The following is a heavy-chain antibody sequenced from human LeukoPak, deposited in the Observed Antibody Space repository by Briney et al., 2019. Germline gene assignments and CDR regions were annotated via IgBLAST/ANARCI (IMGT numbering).Heavy chain of an antibody. CDR3: ARALGVGNAFDI. D-gene: IGHD2-15*01. Sequence: SETLSLTCTVSGGSVSSGSYSWSWIRQPPGKGLEWIGYIYHSGSTYYNPSLKSRVTISVDRSKNQFSLKLSSVTAADTAVYYCARALGVGNAFDIWGQGTMVTVSS. V-gene: IGHV4-30-2*01. CDR1: GGSVSSGSYS. CDR2: IYHSGST. J-gene: IGHJ3*02.